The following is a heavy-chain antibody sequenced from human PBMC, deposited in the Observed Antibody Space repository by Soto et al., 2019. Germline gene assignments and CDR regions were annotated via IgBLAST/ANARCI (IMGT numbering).Heavy chain of an antibody. CDR2: IWYDGITK. CDR3: ARDWRMGATGNWFVY. J-gene: IGHJ5*01. Sequence: PGGSLRLSCAASGFTFSSYGMHWVRQAPGKGLEWVAVIWYDGITKYYADSVKGRFTISRDNSKNTLYLQINSLRAEDTAVYYCARDWRMGATGNWFVYWCQGTLVTVFS. CDR1: GFTFSSYG. D-gene: IGHD1-26*01. V-gene: IGHV3-33*01.